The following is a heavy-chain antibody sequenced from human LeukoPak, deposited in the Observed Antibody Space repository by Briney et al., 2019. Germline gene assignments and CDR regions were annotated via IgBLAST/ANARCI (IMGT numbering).Heavy chain of an antibody. D-gene: IGHD1-1*01. Sequence: GASVKVSCKASGGTFSSYAISWVRQAPGQGLEWMGGIIPIFGTANYAQKFQGRVTITADESTSTAYMELSSLRSEDTAVYYCARDVEGLMGFDYRGQGTLVTVSS. CDR2: IIPIFGTA. CDR1: GGTFSSYA. CDR3: ARDVEGLMGFDY. J-gene: IGHJ4*02. V-gene: IGHV1-69*13.